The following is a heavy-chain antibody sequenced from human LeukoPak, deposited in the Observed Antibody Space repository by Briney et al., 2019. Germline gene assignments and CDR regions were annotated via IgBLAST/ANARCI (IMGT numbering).Heavy chain of an antibody. D-gene: IGHD5-12*01. CDR1: GYTFRNYG. CDR3: ARDPTNTSGYYAYFDY. CDR2: ISTYNGDT. V-gene: IGHV1-18*01. J-gene: IGHJ4*02. Sequence: ASVKVSCKASGYTFRNYGITWVRQAPGQGLEWMGWISTYNGDTHYAQNLRGRVTVTTDTSTSTVYMELGSLRSDDTAVYYCARDPTNTSGYYAYFDYWGQGTLVTVSS.